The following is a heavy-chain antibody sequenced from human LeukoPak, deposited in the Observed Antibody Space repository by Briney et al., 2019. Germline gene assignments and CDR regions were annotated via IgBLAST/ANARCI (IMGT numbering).Heavy chain of an antibody. D-gene: IGHD3-3*01. CDR3: ARDFAYYDFWSGSYSHYYHMAV. CDR2: INSDGSST. J-gene: IGHJ6*03. CDR1: GFTFSSYW. V-gene: IGHV3-74*01. Sequence: PGGSLRLSCAASGFTFSSYWMHWVRHAPGKRLVWVSRINSDGSSTSYADSVKGRFTISRDNAKNTLYLQMNSLRAEATAVYYCARDFAYYDFWSGSYSHYYHMAVWGKGTTVTVSS.